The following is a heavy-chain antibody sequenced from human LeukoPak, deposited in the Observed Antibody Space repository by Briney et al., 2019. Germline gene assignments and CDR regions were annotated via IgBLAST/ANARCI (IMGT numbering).Heavy chain of an antibody. J-gene: IGHJ4*02. Sequence: ASVKVSCKTSGYTFSTYDINWLRQAAGQGLEWMGWMNPNSANTGFAQKFQGRAAITRDTSTATAYLELSSLTSEDTAVYYCARAIRYQLLSDYWGQGTLVTVSS. V-gene: IGHV1-8*03. CDR1: GYTFSTYD. D-gene: IGHD2-2*01. CDR3: ARAIRYQLLSDY. CDR2: MNPNSANT.